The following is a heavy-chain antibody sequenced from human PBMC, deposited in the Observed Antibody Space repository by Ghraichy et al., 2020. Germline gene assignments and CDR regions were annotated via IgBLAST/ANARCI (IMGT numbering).Heavy chain of an antibody. D-gene: IGHD3-3*01. CDR3: ARVSAANFGVVTR. V-gene: IGHV4-59*01. Sequence: SETLSLTCTVSGGSISSYYWSWIRQPPGKGLEWIGYIYYSGSTNYNPSLKSRVTISVDTSKNQFSLKLSSVTAADTAVYYCARVSAANFGVVTRWGQGTLVTVSS. CDR2: IYYSGST. J-gene: IGHJ4*02. CDR1: GGSISSYY.